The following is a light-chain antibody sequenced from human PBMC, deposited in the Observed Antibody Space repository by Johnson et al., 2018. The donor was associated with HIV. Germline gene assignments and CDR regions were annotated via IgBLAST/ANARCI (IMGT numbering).Light chain of an antibody. J-gene: IGLJ1*01. CDR3: GTWGSSLSDGV. CDR2: DND. CDR1: SSNIGNNY. Sequence: QSVLTQPPSVSAAPGQKVTISCSGTSSNIGNNYVSWYQQLPGLAPKLLIYDNDKRPSGIPELFSASKSGTSATLGITGLQTGDEADYYCGTWGSSLSDGVCGTGTLVTVL. V-gene: IGLV1-51*01.